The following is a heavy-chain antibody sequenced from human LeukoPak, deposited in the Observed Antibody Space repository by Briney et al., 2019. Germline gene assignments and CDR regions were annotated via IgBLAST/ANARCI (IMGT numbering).Heavy chain of an antibody. CDR1: GFTFSSYA. V-gene: IGHV3-23*01. J-gene: IGHJ4*02. D-gene: IGHD3-10*01. CDR2: ISDNGASS. CDR3: AKTWFGEFIFDY. Sequence: PGGSLRLSCAASGFTFSSYAMSWVRQAPGKGLEWVPPISDNGASSYYIDSVKGRFTISRDNSRNTLYLQMNNLRAEDTAVYYCAKTWFGEFIFDYWGQGTLVTVSS.